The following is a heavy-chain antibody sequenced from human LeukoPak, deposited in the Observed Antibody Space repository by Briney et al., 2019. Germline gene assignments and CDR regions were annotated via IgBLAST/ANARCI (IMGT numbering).Heavy chain of an antibody. CDR1: GFIFSSYS. CDR3: ARDKGSSWPDYFDY. V-gene: IGHV3-21*01. Sequence: GGSLRLSCAASGFIFSSYSMNRVRQAPGKGLEWVSSISSSSSYIYYADSVKGRFTISRDNAKNSLYLQMNSLRAEDTAVYYCARDKGSSWPDYFDYWGQGTLVTVSS. CDR2: ISSSSSYI. D-gene: IGHD6-13*01. J-gene: IGHJ4*02.